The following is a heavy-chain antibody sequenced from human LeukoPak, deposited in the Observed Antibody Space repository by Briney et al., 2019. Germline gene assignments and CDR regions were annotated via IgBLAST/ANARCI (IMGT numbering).Heavy chain of an antibody. V-gene: IGHV4-59*01. CDR3: ARGGTGYFDY. CDR2: IYYSGST. CDR1: GGSISSYY. Sequence: SETLSLTCTVSGGSISSYYWSWIRQPPGKGLEWIGNIYYSGSTNYNPSLKSRVTISVDTSKNQFSLKLNSVTAADTAVYYCARGGTGYFDYCGQGTLVTVSS. J-gene: IGHJ4*02. D-gene: IGHD1-1*01.